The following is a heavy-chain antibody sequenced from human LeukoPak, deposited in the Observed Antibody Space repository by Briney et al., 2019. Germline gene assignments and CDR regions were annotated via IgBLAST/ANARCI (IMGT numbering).Heavy chain of an antibody. V-gene: IGHV3-23*01. CDR3: AKGISPSVVGAVPFDS. CDR1: GFSFNAYA. Sequence: GGSLRLSCAASGFSFNAYAMSWVRQAPGKGLEWVAAISGSITTHYADSVKGRFTISRDNAKNTLSLQMNSLRAEDTAVYYCAKGISPSVVGAVPFDSWGQGTLVTVSS. CDR2: ISGSITT. D-gene: IGHD2-15*01. J-gene: IGHJ4*02.